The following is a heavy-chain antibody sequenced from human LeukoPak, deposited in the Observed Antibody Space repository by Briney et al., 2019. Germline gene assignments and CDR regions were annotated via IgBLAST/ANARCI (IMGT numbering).Heavy chain of an antibody. V-gene: IGHV4-59*08. D-gene: IGHD3-22*01. CDR2: IYYSGST. CDR1: GDSISSHY. J-gene: IGHJ6*03. CDR3: ARVRYYYDSSAPLYYMDV. Sequence: SETLSLTCTVSGDSISSHYWSWIRQPPGKGLEWIGYIYYSGSTNYNPSLKSRVTISVDTSKNQFSLKLSSVTAADTAVYYCARVRYYYDSSAPLYYMDVWGKGTTVTVSS.